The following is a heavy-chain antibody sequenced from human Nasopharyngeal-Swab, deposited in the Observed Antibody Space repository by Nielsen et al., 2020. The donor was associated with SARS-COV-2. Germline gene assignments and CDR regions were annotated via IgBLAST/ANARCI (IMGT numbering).Heavy chain of an antibody. J-gene: IGHJ4*02. CDR2: LNPGGSGT. V-gene: IGHV3-74*01. Sequence: GEPLQISCAGSGVTFSKYWMHWVRQAPGKGLEWVARLNPGGSGTSYVDSVKGRFTISRDNAKNTLFLQLISLRVEDTAMYYCVAPEPGYWGQGTLVTVSS. D-gene: IGHD1-14*01. CDR1: GVTFSKYW. CDR3: VAPEPGY.